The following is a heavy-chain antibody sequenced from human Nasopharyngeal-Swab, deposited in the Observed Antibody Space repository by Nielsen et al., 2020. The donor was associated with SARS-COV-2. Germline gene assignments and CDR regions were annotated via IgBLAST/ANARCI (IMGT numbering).Heavy chain of an antibody. J-gene: IGHJ3*02. CDR2: IWYDGSNK. CDR3: AREWQHYYDSSGEKIDAFDI. CDR1: GFTFSSYG. V-gene: IGHV3-33*01. Sequence: GGSLRLSCAASGFTFSSYGMHWVRQAPGKGLEWVAVIWYDGSNKYSADSVKGRFTISRDNSKNTLYLQMNSLRAEDTAVYYCAREWQHYYDSSGEKIDAFDIWGQGTMVTVSS. D-gene: IGHD3-22*01.